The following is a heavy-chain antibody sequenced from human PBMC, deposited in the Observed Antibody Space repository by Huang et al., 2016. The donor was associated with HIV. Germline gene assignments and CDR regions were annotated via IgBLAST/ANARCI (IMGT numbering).Heavy chain of an antibody. V-gene: IGHV5-51*03. CDR2: IYLDDADA. CDR1: RYNFAGYW. CDR3: ARRRRGGFDI. J-gene: IGHJ3*02. Sequence: EVQLVQSGAEVKRPGESLKISCKGSRYNFAGYWIGGVRQMPGKGLEWMGSIYLDDADARYSPSLQGQVTISAETSLDSSYLQGTSLRASDTAIFYCARRRRGGFDIWGQGTLVTVSS. D-gene: IGHD2-15*01.